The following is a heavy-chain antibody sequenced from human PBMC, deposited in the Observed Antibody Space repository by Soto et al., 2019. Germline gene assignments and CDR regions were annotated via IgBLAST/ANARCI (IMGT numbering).Heavy chain of an antibody. Sequence: QVQLQESGPGLVKPSQTLSLTCTVSGGSISSGGYYWNWIRQHPGKGLEWIGDSYYSGSTYYNPSLKSRVTIPVATSKNQFSLKLSSATAAVTAVYYCARSVFPWGQGTLVAVSS. CDR2: SYYSGST. J-gene: IGHJ5*02. CDR1: GGSISSGGYY. CDR3: ARSVFP. V-gene: IGHV4-31*03.